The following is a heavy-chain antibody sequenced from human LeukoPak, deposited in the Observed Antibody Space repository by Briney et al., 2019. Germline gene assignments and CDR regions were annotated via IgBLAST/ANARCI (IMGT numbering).Heavy chain of an antibody. V-gene: IGHV3-23*01. J-gene: IGHJ4*02. Sequence: PGGSLRLSCAASGFTFSSYAMSWVRQAPGKGLEWVSAISGSGGSTYYADSVKGRFTISRDNSKNTLSLQMNILRVEDTAVYYCAKGSYGDYAHWGQGTLVTVSS. CDR2: ISGSGGST. CDR3: AKGSYGDYAH. D-gene: IGHD4-17*01. CDR1: GFTFSSYA.